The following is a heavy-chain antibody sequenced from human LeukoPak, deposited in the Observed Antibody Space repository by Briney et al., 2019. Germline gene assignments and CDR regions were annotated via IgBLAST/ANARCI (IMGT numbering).Heavy chain of an antibody. D-gene: IGHD4-17*01. Sequence: GGSLRLSCVASGSTFSSYWMAWVRQAPEKGLECVATVNQDGSQKYYVDSVKGRFTISRDNAKNSLYLQMNSLRAEDTAIYHCARHGDFDFAYWGQGTLVTVSS. CDR2: VNQDGSQK. CDR3: ARHGDFDFAY. V-gene: IGHV3-7*01. CDR1: GSTFSSYW. J-gene: IGHJ4*02.